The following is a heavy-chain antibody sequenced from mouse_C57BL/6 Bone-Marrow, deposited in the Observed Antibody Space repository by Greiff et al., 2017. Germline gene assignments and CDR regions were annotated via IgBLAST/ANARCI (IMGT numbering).Heavy chain of an antibody. CDR2: ISSGGDYI. J-gene: IGHJ4*01. CDR1: GFTFSSYA. CDR3: TRDHYYYAMDY. Sequence: EVMLVESGEGLVKPGGSLKLSCAASGFTFSSYAMSWVRQTPEQRLEWVAYISSGGDYIYYADTVQGRFTISRDNARNTLYLQMSSLKSEDTAMYYCTRDHYYYAMDYWGQGTSVTVSS. V-gene: IGHV5-9-1*02. D-gene: IGHD1-1*01.